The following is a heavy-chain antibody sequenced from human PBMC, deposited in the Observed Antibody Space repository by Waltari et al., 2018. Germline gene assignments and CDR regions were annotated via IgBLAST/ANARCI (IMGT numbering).Heavy chain of an antibody. V-gene: IGHV3-30*18. D-gene: IGHD3-3*01. J-gene: IGHJ6*02. CDR3: AKDLTIFSPWD. Sequence: QVQLVESGGGVVQPGRSLRLSCAASGFTFSSYGMHWVRQAPGKGLEWVAVISYDGSNKYYADSVKGRFTISRDNSKNTLYLQMNSLRAEDTAVYYCAKDLTIFSPWDWGQGTTVTVSS. CDR1: GFTFSSYG. CDR2: ISYDGSNK.